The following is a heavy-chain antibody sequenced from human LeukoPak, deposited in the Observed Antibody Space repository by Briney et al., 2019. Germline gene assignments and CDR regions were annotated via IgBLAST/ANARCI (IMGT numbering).Heavy chain of an antibody. CDR2: ISYDGSNK. D-gene: IGHD3-22*01. V-gene: IGHV3-30-3*01. J-gene: IGHJ4*02. Sequence: GGSLRLSCAASGFTFSSYAMHWVRQAPGKGLEWVAVISYDGSNKYYADSVKGRFTISRDNSKNTLYLQMNSLRAEDTAVYYCARVGRYYYGSSGYSNDYWGQGTLVTVSS. CDR1: GFTFSSYA. CDR3: ARVGRYYYGSSGYSNDY.